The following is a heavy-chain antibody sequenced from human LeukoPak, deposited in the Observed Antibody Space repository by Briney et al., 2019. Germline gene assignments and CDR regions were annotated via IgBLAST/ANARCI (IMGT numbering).Heavy chain of an antibody. V-gene: IGHV4-59*01. Sequence: PSETLSLTCTVSGGSISSYYWSWIRQPPGKGLEWIGYIYYSGSTNYNPSLKSRVTISVDTSKNQFSLKLSSVTAADTAVYYCAKDLCGSNWYNWFDPWGQGTLVTVSS. CDR3: AKDLCGSNWYNWFDP. CDR1: GGSISSYY. J-gene: IGHJ5*02. D-gene: IGHD6-13*01. CDR2: IYYSGST.